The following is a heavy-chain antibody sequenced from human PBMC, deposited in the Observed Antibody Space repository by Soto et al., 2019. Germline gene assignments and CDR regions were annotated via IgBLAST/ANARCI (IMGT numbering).Heavy chain of an antibody. CDR2: INPNSGGT. J-gene: IGHJ6*02. CDR3: ARTMTTVTRRGMDV. CDR1: GYTFTGYL. Sequence: ASVKVSCKASGYTFTGYLMHWVRQAPGQGLEWMGWINPNSGGTNSAQKFQGRITMTGDTSISTAYMELSSLTFDDTAIYYCARTMTTVTRRGMDVWGQGTTVTVS. V-gene: IGHV1-2*02. D-gene: IGHD4-17*01.